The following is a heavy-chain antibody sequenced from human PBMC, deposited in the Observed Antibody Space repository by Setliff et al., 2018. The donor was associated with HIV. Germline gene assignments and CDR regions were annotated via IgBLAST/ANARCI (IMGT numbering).Heavy chain of an antibody. Sequence: EASVKVSCKASGGTFSSYAISWVRQAPGQGLEWMGGIIPIFGTSNYPQKFQGRVTITADESTSTAYMELSSLRSEDTAVYYCAREGVSLWFGELPSSYFMDVWGKGTTVTVSS. CDR1: GGTFSSYA. J-gene: IGHJ6*03. CDR3: AREGVSLWFGELPSSYFMDV. D-gene: IGHD3-10*01. CDR2: IIPIFGTS. V-gene: IGHV1-69*13.